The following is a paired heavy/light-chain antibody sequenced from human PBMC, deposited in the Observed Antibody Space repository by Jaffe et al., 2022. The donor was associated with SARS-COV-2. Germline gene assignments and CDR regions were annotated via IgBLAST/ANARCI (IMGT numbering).Heavy chain of an antibody. CDR2: VYYSGST. V-gene: IGHV4-39*01. D-gene: IGHD6-19*01. CDR1: DGSISSNSNY. Sequence: QLQLQESGPGLVKPSETLSLTCTVSDGSISSNSNYWGWIRQPPGKGLEWIGSVYYSGSTYYNPSLKSRVTISLDTSKNQFSLKLTSVTAADTALYYCARHRRYSTGPQNVYFDYWGQGTLVTVSS. CDR3: ARHRRYSTGPQNVYFDY. J-gene: IGHJ4*02.
Light chain of an antibody. V-gene: IGKV3-20*01. J-gene: IGKJ5*01. CDR2: GAS. CDR3: QQYGSSPIT. Sequence: EIVLTQSPGTLSLSPGERATLSCRASQSVSSAYLAWYQQKPGQAPRLLIYGASSRATGIPDRFSDSGSGTDFTLTISRLEPEDFAVYYCQQYGSSPITFGQGTRLEIK. CDR1: QSVSSAY.